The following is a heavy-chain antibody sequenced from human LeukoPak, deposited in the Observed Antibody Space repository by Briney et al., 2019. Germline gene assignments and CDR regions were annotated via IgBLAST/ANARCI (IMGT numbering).Heavy chain of an antibody. V-gene: IGHV3-23*01. J-gene: IGHJ4*02. D-gene: IGHD3-22*01. CDR1: GFTFSSYA. CDR2: ISGSGGGT. CDR3: AKDAPLNYDSSGYLEEDYFDY. Sequence: PGGSLRLSCAASGFTFSSYAMSWVRDAPGKGLEWVSAISGSGGGTYYADSVKGRFTISRDNSKNTLYLQMNSLRAEDTAVYYCAKDAPLNYDSSGYLEEDYFDYWGQGTLVTVSS.